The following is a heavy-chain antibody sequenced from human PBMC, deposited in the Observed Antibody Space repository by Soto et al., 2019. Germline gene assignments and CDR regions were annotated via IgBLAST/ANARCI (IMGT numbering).Heavy chain of an antibody. CDR3: ARGSEYNWNYEGGPFDS. V-gene: IGHV1-8*01. D-gene: IGHD1-7*01. CDR1: GYTFTSYD. J-gene: IGHJ5*01. Sequence: GASVKVSCKASGYTFTSYDINWVRQATGQGLEWMGWMNPNSGNTGYAQKFQGRVTMTRNTSISTAYMELSSLRSEDTAVYYCARGSEYNWNYEGGPFDSWGQGTLVTVSS. CDR2: MNPNSGNT.